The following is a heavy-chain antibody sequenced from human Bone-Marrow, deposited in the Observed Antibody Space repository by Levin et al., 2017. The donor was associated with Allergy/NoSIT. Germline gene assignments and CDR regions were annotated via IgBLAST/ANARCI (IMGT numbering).Heavy chain of an antibody. CDR3: ARGSSDYFLNYGMDV. CDR2: IDWDDDK. D-gene: IGHD3-10*01. Sequence: GSGPTLVKPTQSLTLTCTLSGFSLNTRSMCVTWMRQPPGKALEWLARIDWDDDKYYSTSLKTRLTISKDTPKNQVVLTMTNMDPVDTATYYCARGSSDYFLNYGMDVWGQGTTVTVSS. J-gene: IGHJ6*02. CDR1: GFSLNTRSMC. V-gene: IGHV2-70*11.